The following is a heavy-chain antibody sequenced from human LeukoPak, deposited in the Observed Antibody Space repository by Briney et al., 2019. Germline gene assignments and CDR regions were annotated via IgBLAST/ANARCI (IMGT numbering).Heavy chain of an antibody. CDR1: GGSISSFY. CDR2: IYYSGST. J-gene: IGHJ4*02. D-gene: IGHD3-9*01. Sequence: PSETLSLTCTVSGGSISSFYWSWIRQPPGKGLEWIGYIYYSGSTNYNPSLKSRVTISVDTSKNQFSLKLSSVTAADTAVYYCARADYDILSIDYWGQGTLVTVSS. CDR3: ARADYDILSIDY. V-gene: IGHV4-59*01.